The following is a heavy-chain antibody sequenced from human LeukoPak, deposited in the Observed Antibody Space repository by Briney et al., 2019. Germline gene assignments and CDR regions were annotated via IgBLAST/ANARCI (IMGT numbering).Heavy chain of an antibody. V-gene: IGHV1-46*01. J-gene: IGHJ3*01. CDR3: ARIRDGYNDAYDL. CDR1: GYTFTDSY. Sequence: GASVKVSCKASGYTFTDSYVHWVRQAPGQVLEWMGLIDPDGGNTNYAQNFQGRVTSTRDTSTSTLYMELSGLGSEDTAIYYCARIRDGYNDAYDLWGQGTVVTVPS. CDR2: IDPDGGNT. D-gene: IGHD5-24*01.